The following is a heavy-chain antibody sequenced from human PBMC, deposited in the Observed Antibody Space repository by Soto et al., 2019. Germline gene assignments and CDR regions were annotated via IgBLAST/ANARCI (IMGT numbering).Heavy chain of an antibody. CDR3: ARHGRGVGARPLDY. Sequence: QVTLKESGPVLVKPTETLTLTCTVSGFSLSNARMGVSWIRQPPGKALEWLAHIFSNDEKSYSTSLKSRLTIAKNTSKRQVVLTMTNMDPVDTATYYCARHGRGVGARPLDYWGQGTLVTVSS. V-gene: IGHV2-26*01. J-gene: IGHJ4*02. CDR1: GFSLSNARMG. CDR2: IFSNDEK. D-gene: IGHD1-26*01.